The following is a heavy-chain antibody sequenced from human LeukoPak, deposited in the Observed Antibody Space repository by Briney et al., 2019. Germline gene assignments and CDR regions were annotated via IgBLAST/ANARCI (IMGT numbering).Heavy chain of an antibody. CDR1: GFTFSTYW. Sequence: GGSLRLTCAASGFTFSTYWMYWVRQAPGKGLEWVANIKQDGSHKYYVDSVKGRFTISRDNAKNSLYLQMNSLRVEDTAVYYCVREEGYWGQGTLVTVSS. V-gene: IGHV3-7*01. CDR3: VREEGY. J-gene: IGHJ4*02. CDR2: IKQDGSHK.